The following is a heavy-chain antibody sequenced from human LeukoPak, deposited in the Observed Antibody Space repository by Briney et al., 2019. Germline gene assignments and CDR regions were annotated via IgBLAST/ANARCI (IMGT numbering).Heavy chain of an antibody. J-gene: IGHJ4*02. V-gene: IGHV4-34*01. CDR3: ARGGWELPEGYFDS. CDR2: TNHSGST. CDR1: GGSFSNYY. Sequence: SETLSLTCAVYGGSFSNYYWSWIRQPPGKRLEWIGETNHSGSTNYNPSLKRRVSVSLDTSKNQFSLILTSVTAADTAVYYCARGGWELPEGYFDSWGQGTLVSVSS. D-gene: IGHD1-26*01.